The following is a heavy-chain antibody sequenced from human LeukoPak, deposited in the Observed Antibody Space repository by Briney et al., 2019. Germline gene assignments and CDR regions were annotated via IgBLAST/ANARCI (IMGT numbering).Heavy chain of an antibody. D-gene: IGHD3-3*01. CDR3: ARVEPYDFWSGYYNIDY. CDR1: GGTFSSYA. V-gene: IGHV1-69*13. CDR2: IIPIFGTA. J-gene: IGHJ4*02. Sequence: SVKVSCKASGGTFSSYAISWVRQAPGPGLEWMGGIIPIFGTANYAQKFQGRVTITADESTSTAYMELSSLRSEDTAVYYCARVEPYDFWSGYYNIDYWGQGTLVTVSS.